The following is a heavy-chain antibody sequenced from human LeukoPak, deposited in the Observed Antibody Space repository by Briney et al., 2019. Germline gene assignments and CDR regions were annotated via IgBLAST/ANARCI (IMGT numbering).Heavy chain of an antibody. J-gene: IGHJ4*02. CDR2: INHSGST. Sequence: SETLSLTCAVYGGSFSGCYWSWIRQPPGKGLEWIGEINHSGSTNYNPSLKSRVTISVDTSKNQFSLKLSSVTAADTAVYYCARRTRLGYYDFWSGYSFDYWGQGTLVTVSS. CDR1: GGSFSGCY. V-gene: IGHV4-34*01. CDR3: ARRTRLGYYDFWSGYSFDY. D-gene: IGHD3-3*01.